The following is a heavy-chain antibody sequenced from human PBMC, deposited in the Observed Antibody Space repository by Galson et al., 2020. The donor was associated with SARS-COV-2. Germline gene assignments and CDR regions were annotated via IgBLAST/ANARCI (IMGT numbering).Heavy chain of an antibody. D-gene: IGHD2-21*02. CDR3: TRVATAGRTFDI. J-gene: IGHJ3*02. CDR2: INSDGSDT. CDR1: GFTLSNYW. Sequence: GRSLRLSCAASGFTLSNYWMHWVRQAPGKGLVWVSRINSDGSDTIYADSVKVRFTISRDNAKNTFYLQVNSLRAEDTAVYYCTRVATAGRTFDIWGKGTMVTVSS. V-gene: IGHV3-74*01.